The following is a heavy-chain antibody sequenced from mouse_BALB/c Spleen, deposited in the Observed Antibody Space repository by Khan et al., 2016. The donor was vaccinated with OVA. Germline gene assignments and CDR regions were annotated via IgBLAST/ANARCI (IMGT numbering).Heavy chain of an antibody. CDR1: GFTFSSYY. V-gene: IGHV5-6-2*01. CDR2: IKSNGGRI. CDR3: TRHYGYDGEIAY. J-gene: IGHJ3*01. Sequence: DVMLVESGGGLVKLGGSLKLSCAASGFTFSSYYMSWVRQTPEKRLELVAAIKSNGGRIYYPDTVKGRFTISRDNAKNTLYLQMSSLRSEDTALYYSTRHYGYDGEIAYWGQGTLVTVSA. D-gene: IGHD2-2*01.